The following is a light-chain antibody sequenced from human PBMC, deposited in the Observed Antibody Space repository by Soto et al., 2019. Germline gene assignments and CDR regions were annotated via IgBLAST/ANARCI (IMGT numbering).Light chain of an antibody. CDR1: SSDVGGYNY. CDR2: DVS. Sequence: QSALTQPRSVSGSPGQSVTISCTGTSSDVGGYNYVSWYQQHPGKAPKLMIYDVSKQPSGVPDRFSGSKSGNTASLTISGLHAEDEADYYCCSYAGSYTVVFGGGTKLTVL. V-gene: IGLV2-11*01. CDR3: CSYAGSYTVV. J-gene: IGLJ2*01.